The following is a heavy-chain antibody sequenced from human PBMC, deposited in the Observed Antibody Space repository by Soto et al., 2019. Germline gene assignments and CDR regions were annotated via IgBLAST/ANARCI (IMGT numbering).Heavy chain of an antibody. CDR3: ARVCGGAFDF. J-gene: IGHJ3*01. CDR1: GGSISSYY. V-gene: IGHV4-59*01. CDR2: IYYSGST. Sequence: QVQLQESGPGLVKPSETLSLTCTVSGGSISSYYWSWIRQPPGKGLEWIGYIYYSGSTNYNPSLTSRVTVSVDTYKNQFSLKLSSVTAADTAVYYCARVCGGAFDFWGQGTMVTVSS.